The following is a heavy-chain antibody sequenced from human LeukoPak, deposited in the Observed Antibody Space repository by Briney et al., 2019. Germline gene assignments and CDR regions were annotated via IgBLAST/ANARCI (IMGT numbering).Heavy chain of an antibody. CDR1: GGSFSGYY. J-gene: IGHJ4*02. V-gene: IGHV4-34*01. D-gene: IGHD3-10*01. Sequence: PSETLSLTCAVYGGSFSGYYWSWIRQPPGKGLEWIGEINHSGSTNYNPSLKSRVTISVDTSKNQFSLKLSSVTAADTAVYYCARVGFMYYYGSGSYHFDYWGQGTLVTVSS. CDR2: INHSGST. CDR3: ARVGFMYYYGSGSYHFDY.